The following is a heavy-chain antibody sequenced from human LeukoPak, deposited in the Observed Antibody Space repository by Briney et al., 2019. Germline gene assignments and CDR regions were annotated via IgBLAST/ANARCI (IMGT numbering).Heavy chain of an antibody. J-gene: IGHJ4*02. CDR3: ARATTVTPPGY. V-gene: IGHV1-46*01. CDR2: INPSGGST. CDR1: GYTFTSNY. D-gene: IGHD4-17*01. Sequence: ASVKVSCKASGYTFTSNYMHWVRQAPGQGLEWMGIINPSGGSTSYAQKFQGRVTMTRDTSTSTVYMELSSLRSEDTAVYYCARATTVTPPGYWGQGTLVTVSS.